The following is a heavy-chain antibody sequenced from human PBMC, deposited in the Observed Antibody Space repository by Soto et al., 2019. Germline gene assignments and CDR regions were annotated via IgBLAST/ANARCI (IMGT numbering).Heavy chain of an antibody. CDR3: ATHDYSNYGPMVNYFDY. V-gene: IGHV3-30-3*01. CDR2: ISYDGSNK. Sequence: GGSLILSCSASGFPFSSYAMHWVRHAPGKGLEWVAVISYDGSNKYYADSVKGRFTISRDNSKNTLYLQMNSLRAEDTAVYYCATHDYSNYGPMVNYFDYWGQGTLVTVSS. D-gene: IGHD4-4*01. J-gene: IGHJ4*02. CDR1: GFPFSSYA.